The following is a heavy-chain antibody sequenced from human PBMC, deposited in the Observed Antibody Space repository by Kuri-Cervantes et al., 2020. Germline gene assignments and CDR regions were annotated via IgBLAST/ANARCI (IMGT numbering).Heavy chain of an antibody. CDR3: ARTDTSGYYYTYFQH. CDR1: GGSISNYY. Sequence: SETLSLTCTVSGGSISNYYWSWIRRPAGKGLEWIGHIYTSGSTNYSPSLKSRVTISVDKSKNQFSLKLSSVTAAGTAVYYCARTDTSGYYYTYFQHWGQGTLVTVSS. D-gene: IGHD3-22*01. V-gene: IGHV4-4*07. J-gene: IGHJ1*01. CDR2: IYTSGST.